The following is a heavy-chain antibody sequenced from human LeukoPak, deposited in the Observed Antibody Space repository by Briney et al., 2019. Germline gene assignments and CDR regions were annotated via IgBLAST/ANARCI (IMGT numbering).Heavy chain of an antibody. D-gene: IGHD5-12*01. Sequence: PGGSLRLSCAASGFTFSSYSMNWVRQAPGKGLEWISYISGGSSTIYYADSVKGRFTISRDNAKNSLYLQMNTLRAEDTAVYYCTRADIAEPAGDYWGQGTLVTVSA. CDR3: TRADIAEPAGDY. CDR2: ISGGSSTI. CDR1: GFTFSSYS. V-gene: IGHV3-48*01. J-gene: IGHJ4*02.